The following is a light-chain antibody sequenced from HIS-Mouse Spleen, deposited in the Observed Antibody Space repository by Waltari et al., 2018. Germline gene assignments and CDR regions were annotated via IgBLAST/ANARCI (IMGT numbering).Light chain of an antibody. V-gene: IGLV2-23*01. CDR2: EGS. Sequence: QSALTQPASVSGSPGQSITISCTGTSSDVGSYNLVSWYQQHPGKAPKLMIDEGSKRTSGVSKRFSGSKSGNTAALTISGLQAEDEADYYCCSYAGSSTWVFGGGTKLTVL. CDR3: CSYAGSSTWV. J-gene: IGLJ3*02. CDR1: SSDVGSYNL.